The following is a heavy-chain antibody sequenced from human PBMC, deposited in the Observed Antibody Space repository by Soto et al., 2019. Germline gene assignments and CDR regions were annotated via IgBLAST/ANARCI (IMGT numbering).Heavy chain of an antibody. CDR3: ARGYNAVQQWLLIHYYYYYGMDV. CDR2: INHSGST. Sequence: SETLSLTCAVYGGSFSGYYWSWIRQPPGKGLEWIGEINHSGSTNYNPSLKSRVTISVDTSKNQFSLKLSSVTAADTAVYYCARGYNAVQQWLLIHYYYYYGMDVWGQGTTVTSP. D-gene: IGHD6-19*01. CDR1: GGSFSGYY. J-gene: IGHJ6*02. V-gene: IGHV4-34*01.